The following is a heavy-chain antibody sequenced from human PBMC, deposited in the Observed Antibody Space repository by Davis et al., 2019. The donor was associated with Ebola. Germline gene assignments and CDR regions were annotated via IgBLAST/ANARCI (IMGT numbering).Heavy chain of an antibody. Sequence: ESLKISCAASGFTFSSYAMSWVRQTPGKGLEWIGYYYYTGSTYYNPSLKSRVTIPVDTSKNQFSLELTSVTAADTAVYYCAGPSIPSWPLSPMAYWGQGTLVTVSS. CDR1: GFTFSSYA. CDR2: YYYTGST. V-gene: IGHV4-59*01. CDR3: AGPSIPSWPLSPMAY. J-gene: IGHJ4*02. D-gene: IGHD2-21*01.